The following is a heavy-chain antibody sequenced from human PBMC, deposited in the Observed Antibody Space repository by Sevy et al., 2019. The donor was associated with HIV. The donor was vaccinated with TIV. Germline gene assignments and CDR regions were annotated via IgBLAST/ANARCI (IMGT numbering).Heavy chain of an antibody. J-gene: IGHJ4*02. V-gene: IGHV1-18*01. Sequence: ASVKVSCKASGYTFASYGISWVRQAPGQGLEWMGWISADNGNTNYAQKLQGRVTMTTDTSTSTVYMELRSLRSDDTAVYYCARERGWLQSDYWGQGTLVTVSS. CDR2: ISADNGNT. CDR1: GYTFASYG. D-gene: IGHD5-12*01. CDR3: ARERGWLQSDY.